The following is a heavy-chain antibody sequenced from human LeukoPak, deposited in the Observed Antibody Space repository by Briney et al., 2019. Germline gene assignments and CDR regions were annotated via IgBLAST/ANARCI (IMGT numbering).Heavy chain of an antibody. D-gene: IGHD3-22*01. CDR2: IPYGGSNR. Sequence: GGSLRLSCAGSGFIFTTYTMHWVRQAPGKGLEWVAVIPYGGSNRYYADSVKGRFTITRENSESTLYLQMNSLRTDDTAVYYCARTSYYDTSGYYSPHFDYWGQGTLVTVSS. J-gene: IGHJ4*02. CDR1: GFIFTTYT. V-gene: IGHV3-30-3*01. CDR3: ARTSYYDTSGYYSPHFDY.